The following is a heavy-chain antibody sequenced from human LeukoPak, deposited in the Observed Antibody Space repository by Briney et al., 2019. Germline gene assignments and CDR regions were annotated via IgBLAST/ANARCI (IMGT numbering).Heavy chain of an antibody. D-gene: IGHD4-11*01. Sequence: ASVKASCKASGYTFTGHYIHWVRQAPGQGLEWMGWIIPNNGGTNYAQQFQGRVTMTKDTSISTAYMELTRLTSDDTAVYYCATGDVTQGNPHWGQGTLVTVSS. CDR2: IIPNNGGT. J-gene: IGHJ4*02. CDR3: ATGDVTQGNPH. V-gene: IGHV1-2*02. CDR1: GYTFTGHY.